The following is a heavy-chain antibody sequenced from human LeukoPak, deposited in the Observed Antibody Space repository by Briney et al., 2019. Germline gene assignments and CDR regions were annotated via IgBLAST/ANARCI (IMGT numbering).Heavy chain of an antibody. CDR1: GFTFSSYG. CDR3: ARGGYYGSGNSYYYYYYMDV. Sequence: GGSLRLSCAASGFTFSSYGMSWVRQAPGKGLEWVSAINWDGGSTGYADSVKGRFTISRDNAKNSLYLQMNSLRAEDTAVYYCARGGYYGSGNSYYYYYYMDVWGKGTTVTVSS. CDR2: INWDGGST. V-gene: IGHV3-20*04. D-gene: IGHD3-10*01. J-gene: IGHJ6*03.